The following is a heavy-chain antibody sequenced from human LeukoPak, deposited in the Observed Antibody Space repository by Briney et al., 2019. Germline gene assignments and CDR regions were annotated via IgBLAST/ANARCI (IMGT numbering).Heavy chain of an antibody. CDR2: ISSNGGST. Sequence: GGSLSLSCAASGFTFSSYAMHWVRQAPGKGLEYVSAISSNGGSTLYANSVKGTITISRDNSKNTLYLQRGSLTAEDMAVYYCARVDLIGYDYWGQGTLVTASS. CDR1: GFTFSSYA. J-gene: IGHJ4*02. D-gene: IGHD2-8*01. CDR3: ARVDLIGYDY. V-gene: IGHV3-64*01.